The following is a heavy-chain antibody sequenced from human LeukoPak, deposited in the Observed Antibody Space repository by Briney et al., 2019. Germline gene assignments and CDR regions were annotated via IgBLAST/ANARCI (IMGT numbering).Heavy chain of an antibody. D-gene: IGHD7-27*01. CDR3: VNGPTNRGRDY. Sequence: GGSLRLSCSASGFTFSSYAMHWVRQAPGKGLEYVSAISSNGGSTYYADSVKGRFTISRDNSKNTLYLQMSSLSAEDTAVYYCVNGPTNRGRDYWGQGTLVTVSS. CDR1: GFTFSSYA. J-gene: IGHJ4*02. CDR2: ISSNGGST. V-gene: IGHV3-64D*06.